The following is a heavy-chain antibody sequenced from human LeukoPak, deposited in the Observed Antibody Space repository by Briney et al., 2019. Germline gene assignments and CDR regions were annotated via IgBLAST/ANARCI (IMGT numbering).Heavy chain of an antibody. J-gene: IGHJ4*02. CDR3: ARGRKYISGYRVTELGSGYSDY. D-gene: IGHD5-18*01. Sequence: SETLSLTCSVSGASISSGSNYWGWIRQPPGKTLEWIGSIYSSGSTYYNPSLKSRVIIIIDTPKNHFSLKLRSVTAADTAVYYCARGRKYISGYRVTELGSGYSDYWGQGTLVTVSS. CDR2: IYSSGST. CDR1: GASISSGSNY. V-gene: IGHV4-39*07.